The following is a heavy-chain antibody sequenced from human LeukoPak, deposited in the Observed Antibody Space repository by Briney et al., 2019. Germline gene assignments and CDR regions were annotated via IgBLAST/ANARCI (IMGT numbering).Heavy chain of an antibody. V-gene: IGHV3-23*01. CDR2: VSGSGGST. J-gene: IGHJ6*02. D-gene: IGHD5-18*01. CDR3: AKASGYSYGYWYYGMDV. CDR1: GFTFSSYA. Sequence: TRGSLRLSCAASGFTFSSYAMIWVRQAPGKGLEWVSAVSGSGGSTYYADSVKGRFTISRDISKNTLYLQMNSLRAEDTAAYYCAKASGYSYGYWYYGMDVWGQGTTVTVSS.